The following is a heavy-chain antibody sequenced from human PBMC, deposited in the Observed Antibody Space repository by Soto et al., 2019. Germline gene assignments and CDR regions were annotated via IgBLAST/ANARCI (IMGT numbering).Heavy chain of an antibody. CDR1: GGSISSGDYY. CDR2: IYYSGST. J-gene: IGHJ6*02. V-gene: IGHV4-30-4*01. D-gene: IGHD1-7*01. CDR3: ARDRTGTTLGYYCGMDV. Sequence: SETLSLTCTVSGGSISSGDYYWSWIRQPPGKGLEWIGYIYYSGSTYYNPSLKSRVTISVDTSKNQFSLKLSSVTAADTAVYYCARDRTGTTLGYYCGMDVWGQGTTVTVSS.